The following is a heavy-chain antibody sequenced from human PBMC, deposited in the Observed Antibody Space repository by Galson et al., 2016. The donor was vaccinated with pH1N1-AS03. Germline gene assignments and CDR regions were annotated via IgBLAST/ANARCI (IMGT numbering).Heavy chain of an antibody. J-gene: IGHJ4*02. CDR1: GFTFDNYA. CDR2: ISWNSGSI. Sequence: SLRLSCAASGFTFDNYAIHWVRQAPGKGLAWVAGISWNSGSIGYADSVKGRFTISRDNAKNSLFLQMTSLRAEDTAFYYGARGDGIAEAGAGFDFWGQGTLVTVSS. CDR3: ARGDGIAEAGAGFDF. V-gene: IGHV3-9*01. D-gene: IGHD6-19*01.